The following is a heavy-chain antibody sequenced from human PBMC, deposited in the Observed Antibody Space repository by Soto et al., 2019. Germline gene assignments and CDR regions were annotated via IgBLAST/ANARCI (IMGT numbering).Heavy chain of an antibody. CDR2: IIPIFGTT. CDR1: GGTFSRHA. Sequence: QVQLVQSGAEVRKPGSSVKVSCKASGGTFSRHAISWVRQAPGQGLEWMGGIIPIFGTTNHAQKFQGRVTIIADESTSTAYMEQSSLRSEDTAIYYCARGWGYDSSDYYYAYWGQGTLVIVSS. V-gene: IGHV1-69*01. J-gene: IGHJ4*02. CDR3: ARGWGYDSSDYYYAY. D-gene: IGHD3-22*01.